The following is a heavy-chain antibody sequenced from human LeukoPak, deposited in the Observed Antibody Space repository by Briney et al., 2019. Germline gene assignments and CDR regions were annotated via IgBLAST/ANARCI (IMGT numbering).Heavy chain of an antibody. CDR3: ARVPPYYYDSRAFDI. D-gene: IGHD3-22*01. J-gene: IGHJ3*02. CDR1: GVSISSNNW. Sequence: SGTLSLTCAVSGVSISSNNWWNWVRQPPGKGLEWIGEIYHSGSTNYNPSLKSRVTISVDKSKNQFSLKLSSVTAADTAVYYCARVPPYYYDSRAFDIWGQGTMVTVSS. CDR2: IYHSGST. V-gene: IGHV4-4*02.